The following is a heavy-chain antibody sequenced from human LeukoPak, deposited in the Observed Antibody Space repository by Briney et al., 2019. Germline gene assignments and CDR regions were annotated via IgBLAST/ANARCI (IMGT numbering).Heavy chain of an antibody. Sequence: SVKVSCKASGGTFSSYTISWVRQAPGQGLEWMGRIIPILGIANYAQKFQGRVTITADKSTSTAYMELSSLRSEDTAVYYCAGWEGRDYGDYRLGWFDPWGQGTLVTVSS. CDR1: GGTFSSYT. D-gene: IGHD4-17*01. CDR2: IIPILGIA. CDR3: AGWEGRDYGDYRLGWFDP. J-gene: IGHJ5*02. V-gene: IGHV1-69*02.